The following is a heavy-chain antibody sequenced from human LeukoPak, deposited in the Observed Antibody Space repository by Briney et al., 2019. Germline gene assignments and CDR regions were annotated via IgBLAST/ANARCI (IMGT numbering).Heavy chain of an antibody. V-gene: IGHV1-18*01. D-gene: IGHD3-3*01. CDR3: ARGGITIFGVVTFDY. CDR2: ISAYNGNT. Sequence: GASVKVSCKASVYTFTIYGISWVRQAPGQGREWMGWISAYNGNTNYAQKLQGRVTMTTDTSTSTAYMELRSLRSDDTAVYYCARGGITIFGVVTFDYWGQGTLVTVSS. J-gene: IGHJ4*02. CDR1: VYTFTIYG.